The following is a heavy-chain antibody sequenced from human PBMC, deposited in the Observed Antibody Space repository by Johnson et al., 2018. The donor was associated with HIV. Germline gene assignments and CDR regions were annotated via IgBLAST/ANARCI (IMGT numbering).Heavy chain of an antibody. CDR1: GFTFSSYG. V-gene: IGHV3-30*19. J-gene: IGHJ3*02. Sequence: QVLLVESGGGVVRPGGSLRLSCAASGFTFSSYGMHWVRQAPGQGLEWVAVISYDGSNKYYADSVKGRFTISRDNSKNTLYLQMNGLRAEDTAVYYCARRGYSSAGGGVDIWGQGTMVTVSS. CDR2: ISYDGSNK. D-gene: IGHD6-25*01. CDR3: ARRGYSSAGGGVDI.